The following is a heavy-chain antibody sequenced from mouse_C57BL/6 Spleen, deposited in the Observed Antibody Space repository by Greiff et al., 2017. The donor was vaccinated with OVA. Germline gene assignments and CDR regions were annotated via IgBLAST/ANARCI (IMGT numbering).Heavy chain of an antibody. Sequence: QVQLQQPGAELVRPGTSVKLSCKASGYTFTSYWMHWVKQRPGQGLEWIGVIDPSDSYTNYNQKFKGKATLTVDTSSSTAYMQLSSLTSEDSAVYYCARSVVADAMDYGGQGTSVTVSS. D-gene: IGHD1-1*01. CDR1: GYTFTSYW. V-gene: IGHV1-59*01. CDR2: IDPSDSYT. J-gene: IGHJ4*01. CDR3: ARSVVADAMDY.